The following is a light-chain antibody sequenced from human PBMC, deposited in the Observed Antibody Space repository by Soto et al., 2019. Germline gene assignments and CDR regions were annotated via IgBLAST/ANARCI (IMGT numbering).Light chain of an antibody. CDR3: QQRGEWPPGAT. V-gene: IGKV3-11*01. CDR1: QSISNS. J-gene: IGKJ5*01. CDR2: DAS. Sequence: ELVLTQSPATPSLSPGERATLSCRASQSISNSLAWYQQKTGQAPRLLIYDASNRATGIPARFSGSGSGTDFTLNISSLEPEDFAVYYCQQRGEWPPGATFGQGTRLEIK.